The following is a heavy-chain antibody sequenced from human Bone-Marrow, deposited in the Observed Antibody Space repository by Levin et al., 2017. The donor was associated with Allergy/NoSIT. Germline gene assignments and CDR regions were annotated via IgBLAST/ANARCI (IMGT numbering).Heavy chain of an antibody. CDR1: GFTVSSNY. D-gene: IGHD2-15*01. CDR3: ARDASGANY. J-gene: IGHJ4*02. Sequence: GGSLRLSCVPYGFTVSSNYMPWVRQAPGKGLEWVSIIYSGGSTYYADYVMGRFSISRDNPWSTLYFQMNSLRAEDTAVYYCARDASGANYWGQGTLVTVTS. CDR2: IYSGGST. V-gene: IGHV3-53*01.